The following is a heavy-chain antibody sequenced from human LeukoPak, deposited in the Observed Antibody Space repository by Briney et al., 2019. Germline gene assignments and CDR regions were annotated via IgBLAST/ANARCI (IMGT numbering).Heavy chain of an antibody. Sequence: GGSLRLSCVAYGLTFSTYWMNWVRQAPGKGLERVGTISPDGSDKYYVDSVKGRLTISRDNAKTSLYLQINSLRADDTALYFCARGIVVVVGASDHFDYWGQGTLITVSS. D-gene: IGHD2-15*01. CDR2: ISPDGSDK. CDR1: GLTFSTYW. CDR3: ARGIVVVVGASDHFDY. J-gene: IGHJ4*02. V-gene: IGHV3-7*01.